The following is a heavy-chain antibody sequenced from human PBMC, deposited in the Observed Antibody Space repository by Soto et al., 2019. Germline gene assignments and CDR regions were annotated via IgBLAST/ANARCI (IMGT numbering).Heavy chain of an antibody. CDR1: GGSISSSSYY. Sequence: SETLALTCTVSGGSISSSSYYWGWIRQPPWKGLEWIGSIYYSGSTYYNPSLKSRVTISVDTSKNQFSLKLSSVTAADTAVYYCAKDMVTQSDYYYYMDVWGRGTTVTVSS. V-gene: IGHV4-39*02. J-gene: IGHJ6*03. CDR2: IYYSGST. CDR3: AKDMVTQSDYYYYMDV. D-gene: IGHD3-10*01.